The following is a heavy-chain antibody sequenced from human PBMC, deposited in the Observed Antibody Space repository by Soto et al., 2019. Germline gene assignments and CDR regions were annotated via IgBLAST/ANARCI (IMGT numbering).Heavy chain of an antibody. CDR3: ASQSGYATDAFDI. D-gene: IGHD5-12*01. Sequence: SETLSLTCTVSGGSISSYYWSWIRQPPGKGLEWIGYIYYSGSTNYNPSLKSRVTISVDTSKNQFSLKLSSVTAADTAVYYCASQSGYATDAFDIWGQGTMDTVSS. CDR1: GGSISSYY. J-gene: IGHJ3*02. V-gene: IGHV4-59*01. CDR2: IYYSGST.